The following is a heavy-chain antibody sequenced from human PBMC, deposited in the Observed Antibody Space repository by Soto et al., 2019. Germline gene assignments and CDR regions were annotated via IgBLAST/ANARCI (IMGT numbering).Heavy chain of an antibody. D-gene: IGHD1-26*01. CDR3: AREGGSYYFDY. V-gene: IGHV3-64*01. J-gene: IGHJ4*02. CDR1: GFTFSSYA. Sequence: EVQLVESGGGLVQPGGSLRLSCAASGFTFSSYAMHWVRQAPGKGLEYLSTISRNGGSTYYANSVKGRFTISRDNSKNTLYLQMGSLRAEDMAVYYCAREGGSYYFDYWGQGILVTVSS. CDR2: ISRNGGST.